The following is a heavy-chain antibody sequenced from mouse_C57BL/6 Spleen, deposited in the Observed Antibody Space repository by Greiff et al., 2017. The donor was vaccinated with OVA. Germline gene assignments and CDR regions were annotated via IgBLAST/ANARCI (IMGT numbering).Heavy chain of an antibody. CDR1: GYSFTGYY. D-gene: IGHD2-1*01. J-gene: IGHJ2*01. CDR2: INPSTGGT. Sequence: DVKLQESGPELVKPGASVKISCKASGYSFTGYYMNWVKQSPEKSLEWIGEINPSTGGTTYNQKFKAKATLTVDKSSSTAYMQLKSLTSEDSAVYYCARALYGNYGDYWGQGTTLTVSS. CDR3: ARALYGNYGDY. V-gene: IGHV1-42*01.